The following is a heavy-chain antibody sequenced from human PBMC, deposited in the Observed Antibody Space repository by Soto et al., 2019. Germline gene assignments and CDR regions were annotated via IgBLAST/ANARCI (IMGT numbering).Heavy chain of an antibody. D-gene: IGHD6-19*01. CDR1: GFTFSNHG. CDR3: ARAQLQWLVDY. CDR2: IWHDGTNK. Sequence: QVQLVESGGGVVQPGRSLRLSCAASGFTFSNHGMNWVRQAPGKGLEWVAVIWHDGTNKYYAESVKGRFTISRDDSKNTLYLQMNSLRVEDTAVYYCARAQLQWLVDYWGQGTLVTVSS. V-gene: IGHV3-33*01. J-gene: IGHJ4*02.